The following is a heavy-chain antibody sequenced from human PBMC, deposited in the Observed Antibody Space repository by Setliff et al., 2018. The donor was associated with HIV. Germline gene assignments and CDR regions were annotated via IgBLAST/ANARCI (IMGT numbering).Heavy chain of an antibody. J-gene: IGHJ3*02. CDR3: ARVRVGASDAFDI. CDR2: IYPGDSDT. V-gene: IGHV5-51*01. D-gene: IGHD1-26*01. Sequence: GESLKISCKGSGYSFTSYWIAWVRQMPGKGLEWMGIIYPGDSDTRYSPSFQGQVTISVDKSISTAYLQWSSLKASDTAMYYCARVRVGASDAFDIWGPGTMVTVSS. CDR1: GYSFTSYW.